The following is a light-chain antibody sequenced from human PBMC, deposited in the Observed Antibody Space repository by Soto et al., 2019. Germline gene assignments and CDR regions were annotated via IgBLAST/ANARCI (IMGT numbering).Light chain of an antibody. CDR3: QQYGSSPPT. V-gene: IGKV3-20*01. CDR2: GAS. Sequence: LLRQSPGTLSLSPGERATLSCRASQSVSSSYLAWYQQKPGQAPRLLIYGASSRATGIPDRFSGSGSGTDFTLTITRLEPEDFALYYCQQYGSSPPTFGQGTKVDI. J-gene: IGKJ1*01. CDR1: QSVSSSY.